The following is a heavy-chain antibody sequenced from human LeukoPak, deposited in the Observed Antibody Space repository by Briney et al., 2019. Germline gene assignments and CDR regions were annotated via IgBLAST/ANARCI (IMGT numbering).Heavy chain of an antibody. CDR2: IDYSGGT. Sequence: PSETLSLTCTVSGGSISPYTWSWIRQLPGKGLEWIGYIDYSGGTKYNPSLKSRVTISVDTSKIQFSLRLSSVTAADTAVYFCATYFYGEYSAYYFDYWGQGTLVTVSS. V-gene: IGHV4-59*08. CDR1: GGSISPYT. D-gene: IGHD4-17*01. CDR3: ATYFYGEYSAYYFDY. J-gene: IGHJ4*02.